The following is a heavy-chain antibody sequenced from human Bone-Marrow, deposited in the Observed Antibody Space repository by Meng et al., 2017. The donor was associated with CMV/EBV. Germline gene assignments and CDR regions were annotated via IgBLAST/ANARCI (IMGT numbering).Heavy chain of an antibody. V-gene: IGHV3-30-3*01. CDR3: ARAPVFFVVTGGQGYAFDI. D-gene: IGHD2-21*01. CDR1: GFSLRNYA. J-gene: IGHJ3*02. CDR2: TSYDGNSK. Sequence: GESLKISCAASGFSLRNYAVHWVRQAPGRGLEWVATTSYDGNSKYYADSVKGRFTVSRDIPKHTLFLQMNSLRSVDTAVYHCARAPVFFVVTGGQGYAFDIWGQGTMVTVSS.